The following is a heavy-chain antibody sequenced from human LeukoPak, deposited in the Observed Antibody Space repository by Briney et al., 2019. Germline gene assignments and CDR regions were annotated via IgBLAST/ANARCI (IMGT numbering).Heavy chain of an antibody. V-gene: IGHV3-30-3*01. CDR2: ISYDGDNK. CDR1: GFTFSSYA. Sequence: GGSLRLSCTVSGFTFSSYAIHWVRQAPGKGLEWVAVISYDGDNKYYADSVRGRFTISRDNSKDTLYLQMNSLRAEDTAVYYCARDFSPYTNGWYAGYWGQGTLVTVSS. D-gene: IGHD6-19*01. J-gene: IGHJ4*02. CDR3: ARDFSPYTNGWYAGY.